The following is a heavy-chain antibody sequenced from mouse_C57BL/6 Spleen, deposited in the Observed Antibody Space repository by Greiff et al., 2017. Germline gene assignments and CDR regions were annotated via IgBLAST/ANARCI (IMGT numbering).Heavy chain of an antibody. V-gene: IGHV14-2*01. D-gene: IGHD1-1*01. CDR2: IDPEDGET. CDR3: AKNYYGSSYDWYFGG. CDR1: GFNIKDYY. J-gene: IGHJ1*03. Sequence: EVQLQQSGAELVKPGASVKLSCTASGFNIKDYYMPWVKQRTEQGLEWIGRIDPEDGETKYAPKFQGKATITADTSSNTAYLQLSSLTSEDTAVYYCAKNYYGSSYDWYFGGWGTGTTVTVSS.